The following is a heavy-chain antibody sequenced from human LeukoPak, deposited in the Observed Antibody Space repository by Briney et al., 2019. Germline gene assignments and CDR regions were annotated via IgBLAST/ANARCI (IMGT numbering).Heavy chain of an antibody. J-gene: IGHJ6*03. CDR3: ARDMGSGWPVLYYYYMDV. CDR2: INPSGGST. Sequence: ASVKVSCKASGYTFTSYYMHWVRQAPGQGLEWMGIINPSGGSTSYAQKFQGRVTMTRDTSTSTVYMELSSLRSEDTAVYYCARDMGSGWPVLYYYYMDVWGKGTTVTISS. V-gene: IGHV1-46*01. CDR1: GYTFTSYY. D-gene: IGHD6-19*01.